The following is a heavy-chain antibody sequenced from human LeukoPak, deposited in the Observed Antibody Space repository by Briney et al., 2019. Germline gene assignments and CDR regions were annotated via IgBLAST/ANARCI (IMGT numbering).Heavy chain of an antibody. CDR3: ASSQQYYYDSSGRAGIHAFDI. V-gene: IGHV4-61*08. CDR1: GGSISSGGYY. D-gene: IGHD3-22*01. J-gene: IGHJ3*02. CDR2: IYYSGST. Sequence: SETLSLTCAVSGGSISSGGYYWSWIRQPPGKGLEWIGYIYYSGSTNYNPSLKSRVTISVDTSKNQFSLKLSSVTAADTAVYYCASSQQYYYDSSGRAGIHAFDIWGQGTMVTVSS.